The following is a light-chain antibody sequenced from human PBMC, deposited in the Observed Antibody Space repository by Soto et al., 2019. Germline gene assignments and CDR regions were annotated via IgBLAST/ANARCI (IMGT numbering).Light chain of an antibody. CDR1: QSVSSY. V-gene: IGKV3-15*01. J-gene: IGKJ4*01. Sequence: EIVITHSPSTLSVSPGAIFTLSCRASQSVSSYLAWYQQKPGQAPRLLIYGASTGATGIPARFSGSGSGTEFILTISSLQSEDFAIYYCQQYSKWPLTFGGGTKVDIK. CDR2: GAS. CDR3: QQYSKWPLT.